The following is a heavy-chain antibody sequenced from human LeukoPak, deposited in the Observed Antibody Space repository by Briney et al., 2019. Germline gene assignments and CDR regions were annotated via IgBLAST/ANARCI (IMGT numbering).Heavy chain of an antibody. CDR1: GFTFSRYS. J-gene: IGHJ6*03. V-gene: IGHV3-30*04. Sequence: PGTSLRLSCAASGFTFSRYSMHWVRQAPGKGLEWVAVISYDGSDKYYADSVKGRFTISRDNSKNTLYLQMNSLRAEDTAVYFCARNILPYYYYYYMDVWGKGTTVTVSS. CDR2: ISYDGSDK. D-gene: IGHD1-26*01. CDR3: ARNILPYYYYYYMDV.